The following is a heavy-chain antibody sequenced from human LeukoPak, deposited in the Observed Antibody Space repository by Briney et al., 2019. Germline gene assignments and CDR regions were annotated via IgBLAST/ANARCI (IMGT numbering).Heavy chain of an antibody. J-gene: IGHJ4*02. D-gene: IGHD6-6*01. Sequence: GGSLRLSCAASGFTSSSYAMSWVRQAPGKGLEWVSAISGSGGSTYYADSVKGRFTISRDNSKNTLYLQMNSLRAEDTAVYYCAVGIAARPGPYYWGQGTLVTVSS. CDR2: ISGSGGST. CDR3: AVGIAARPGPYY. CDR1: GFTSSSYA. V-gene: IGHV3-23*01.